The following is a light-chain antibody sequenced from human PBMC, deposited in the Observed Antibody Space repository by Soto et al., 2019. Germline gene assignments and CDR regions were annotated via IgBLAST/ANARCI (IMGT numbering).Light chain of an antibody. CDR1: QSVSSIY. CDR3: QNYGSSLIN. Sequence: EIVLTHSPGTQSLSPGERVTLSFRSSQSVSSIYLAWYQQKPGQAPRLLIYGASTRATGIPDRFSGSGSGTDFTLTISRLEPEDFAVYFCQNYGSSLINCGKGTRREIK. V-gene: IGKV3-20*01. CDR2: GAS. J-gene: IGKJ5*01.